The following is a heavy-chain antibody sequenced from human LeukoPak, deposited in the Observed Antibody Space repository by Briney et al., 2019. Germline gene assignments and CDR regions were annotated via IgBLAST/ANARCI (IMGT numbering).Heavy chain of an antibody. CDR1: GGSFSGYY. J-gene: IGHJ4*02. V-gene: IGHV4-34*01. Sequence: PSETLSLTCAVYGGSFSGYYWSWIRQPPGKGLEWIGEINHSGSTNYNPSLKSRVTISVDTSKNQFSLKLSSVTAADTAVYYCARVESTVAGTRATIDYWGQGTLVTVSP. CDR3: ARVESTVAGTRATIDY. D-gene: IGHD6-19*01. CDR2: INHSGST.